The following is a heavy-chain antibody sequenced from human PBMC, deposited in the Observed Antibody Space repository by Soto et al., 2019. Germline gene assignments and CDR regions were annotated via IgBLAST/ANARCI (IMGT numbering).Heavy chain of an antibody. J-gene: IGHJ6*02. D-gene: IGHD6-13*01. V-gene: IGHV7-4-1*01. Sequence: ASVKVSCKASGYTFTSYAMNWVRQAPGQGLEWMGWINTNTGNPTYAQGFTGRFVFSLDTSVSTAYLQICSLKAEDTAVYYCARDLDLESIAAAVLYGMDVWGQGTTVTVS. CDR2: INTNTGNP. CDR3: ARDLDLESIAAAVLYGMDV. CDR1: GYTFTSYA.